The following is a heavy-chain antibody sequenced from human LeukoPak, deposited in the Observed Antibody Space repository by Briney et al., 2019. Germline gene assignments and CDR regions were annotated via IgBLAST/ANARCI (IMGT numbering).Heavy chain of an antibody. D-gene: IGHD6-13*01. CDR2: IKQDGSEK. CDR1: GFTFSSYW. V-gene: IGHV3-7*01. J-gene: IGHJ6*02. Sequence: GGSLRLSCAASGFTFSSYWMSWVRQAPGKGLEWVSNIKQDGSEKYYVDSVKGRFTISRDNAKNSLYLQMNSLRAEDTAVYYCARRIAAAENYYGMDVWGQGTTVTVSS. CDR3: ARRIAAAENYYGMDV.